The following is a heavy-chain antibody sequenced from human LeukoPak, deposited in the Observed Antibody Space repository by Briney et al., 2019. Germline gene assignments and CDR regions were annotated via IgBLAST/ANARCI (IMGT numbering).Heavy chain of an antibody. CDR3: ARLPPGKGVYGGQKPRYFDL. CDR1: GGSISSYY. CDR2: IYYSGST. Sequence: PSETLSLTCTVSGGSISSYYWSWIRQPPGKGLEWSGYIYYSGSTNYNPSLKSRVTISVDTSKNQFSLKLSSVTAADTAVYYCARLPPGKGVYGGQKPRYFDLWGRGTLVTVSS. J-gene: IGHJ2*01. V-gene: IGHV4-59*12. D-gene: IGHD4-23*01.